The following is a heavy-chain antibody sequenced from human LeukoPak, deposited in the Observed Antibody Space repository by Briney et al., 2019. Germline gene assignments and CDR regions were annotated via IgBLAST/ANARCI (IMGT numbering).Heavy chain of an antibody. Sequence: GGSLRLSCAASGFTFSSYGMHWVRQAPGKGLEWVAVISYDGSNKYYADSVKGRFTISRDNSKNTLYLQMNSLRAEDTAVYYCAKDASRFLEWLLPNLDYWGQGTLVTVSS. V-gene: IGHV3-30*18. J-gene: IGHJ4*02. D-gene: IGHD3-3*01. CDR2: ISYDGSNK. CDR3: AKDASRFLEWLLPNLDY. CDR1: GFTFSSYG.